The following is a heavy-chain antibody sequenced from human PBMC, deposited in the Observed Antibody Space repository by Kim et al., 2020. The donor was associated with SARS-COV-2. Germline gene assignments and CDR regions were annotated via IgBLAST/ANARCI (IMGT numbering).Heavy chain of an antibody. J-gene: IGHJ4*02. D-gene: IGHD3-10*01. CDR3: AKDIYLVYGSWSYVDY. V-gene: IGHV3-9*01. Sequence: SVKGRFTISRDNAKNSLYLQMNSLRAEDTALYYCAKDIYLVYGSWSYVDYWGQGTLVTVSS.